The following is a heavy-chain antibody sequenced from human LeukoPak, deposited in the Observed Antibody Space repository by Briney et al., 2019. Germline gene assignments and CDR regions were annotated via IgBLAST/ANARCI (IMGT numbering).Heavy chain of an antibody. CDR3: ARDRLQLQS. J-gene: IGHJ5*02. CDR2: IYYSGNT. CDR1: GVSISSSNSH. V-gene: IGHV4-39*07. Sequence: KTSETLSLTCTVSGVSISSSNSHWGWIRQPPGKGLEWIGSIYYSGNTNYNPSLKSRVTISVDTSKNQFSLKLSSVTAADTAVYYCARDRLQLQSWGQGTLVTVSS. D-gene: IGHD5-24*01.